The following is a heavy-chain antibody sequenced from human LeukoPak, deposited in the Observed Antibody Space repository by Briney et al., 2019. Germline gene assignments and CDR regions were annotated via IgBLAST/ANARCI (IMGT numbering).Heavy chain of an antibody. V-gene: IGHV4-39*07. CDR1: GGSISSSSYY. Sequence: SETLSLTCTVPGGSISSSSYYWGWIRQPPGKGLEWIGSIYYSGSTYYNPSLKSRVTISVDTSKNQFSLKLSSVTAADTAVYYCARYCSGGSCYLSDYYGMDVWGQGTTVTVSS. D-gene: IGHD2-15*01. J-gene: IGHJ6*02. CDR2: IYYSGST. CDR3: ARYCSGGSCYLSDYYGMDV.